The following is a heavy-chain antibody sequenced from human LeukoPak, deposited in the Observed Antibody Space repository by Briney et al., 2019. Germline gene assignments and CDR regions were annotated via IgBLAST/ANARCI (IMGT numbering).Heavy chain of an antibody. CDR2: IKTDGGQI. J-gene: IGHJ4*02. D-gene: IGHD7-27*01. Sequence: GGSLRLSCVASGFTFSSYWMTWVRQAPGKGLEWVANIKTDGGQIYYVDSVKGRFTISRDNAKNSLYLQMNSLRVEDTAVYYCARDLNWETYWGQGTLVSVSS. V-gene: IGHV3-7*01. CDR3: ARDLNWETY. CDR1: GFTFSSYW.